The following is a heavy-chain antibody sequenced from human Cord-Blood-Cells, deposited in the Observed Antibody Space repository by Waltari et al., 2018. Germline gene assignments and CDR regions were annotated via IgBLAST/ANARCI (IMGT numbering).Heavy chain of an antibody. CDR1: GYTFTSYG. CDR3: ARGDYGGKEKGNWFDP. J-gene: IGHJ5*02. Sequence: GAEVKKPGASVKVSCKASGYTFTSYGISWVRQAPGQGLEWMGWISTYNGNTNYAQKLQGRVTMTTDTSTSTAYMELRSLRSDDTAVYYCARGDYGGKEKGNWFDPWGQGTLVTVSS. V-gene: IGHV1-18*01. CDR2: ISTYNGNT. D-gene: IGHD4-17*01.